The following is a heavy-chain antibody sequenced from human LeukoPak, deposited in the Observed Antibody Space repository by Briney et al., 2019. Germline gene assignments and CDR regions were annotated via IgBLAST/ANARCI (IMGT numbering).Heavy chain of an antibody. D-gene: IGHD5-18*01. Sequence: GGSLRLSCAASGFTFSSYSMNWVRQAPGKGLEWVSSISSSSSYIYYADSVKGRFTISRDNAKNSLYLQMNSLRAEDTAVYYCARALPGYSYGYALDYWGQGTLVTVSS. CDR3: ARALPGYSYGYALDY. V-gene: IGHV3-21*01. J-gene: IGHJ4*02. CDR2: ISSSSSYI. CDR1: GFTFSSYS.